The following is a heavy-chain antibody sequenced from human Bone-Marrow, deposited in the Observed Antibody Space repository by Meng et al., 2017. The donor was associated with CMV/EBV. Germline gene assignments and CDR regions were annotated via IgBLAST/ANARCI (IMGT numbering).Heavy chain of an antibody. J-gene: IGHJ6*02. CDR1: GGSFSDYY. CDR2: INHSGST. CDR3: ASLVTDFWSGSWMDV. V-gene: IGHV4-34*01. Sequence: GSLRLSCAVYGGSFSDYYWSWVRQPPGKGLEWIGEINHSGSTNYNPSLKSRVTISVDTSKNQFSLKLSSVTAADTAVYYCASLVTDFWSGSWMDVWGQGTTVTV. D-gene: IGHD3-3*01.